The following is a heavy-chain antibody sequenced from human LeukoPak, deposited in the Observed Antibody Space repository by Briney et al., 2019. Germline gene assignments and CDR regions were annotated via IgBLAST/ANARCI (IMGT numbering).Heavy chain of an antibody. CDR1: GFTFSSYG. CDR3: AKDRIVATTHAMDV. J-gene: IGHJ6*02. Sequence: GRSLRLSCAASGFTFSSYGMHWVRQAPGKGLEWVAVISYDGSNKYCADSVKGRFTISRDNSKNTLYLQMNSLRAEDTAVYYCAKDRIVATTHAMDVWGQGTTVTVSS. D-gene: IGHD5-12*01. V-gene: IGHV3-30*18. CDR2: ISYDGSNK.